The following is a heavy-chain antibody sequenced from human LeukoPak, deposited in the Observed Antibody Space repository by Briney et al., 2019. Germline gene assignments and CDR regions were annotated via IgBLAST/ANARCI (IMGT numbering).Heavy chain of an antibody. CDR2: INSDGSST. CDR1: GFSFSSYW. V-gene: IGHV3-74*01. CDR3: ARDHPTYYYYYYGMDV. Sequence: GGSLRLSCAASGFSFSSYWMSWVRQAPGKGLVWVSRINSDGSSTSYADSVKGRFTISRDNAKNTLYLQMNSLRAEDTAVYYCARDHPTYYYYYYGMDVWGQGTTITVSS. J-gene: IGHJ6*02.